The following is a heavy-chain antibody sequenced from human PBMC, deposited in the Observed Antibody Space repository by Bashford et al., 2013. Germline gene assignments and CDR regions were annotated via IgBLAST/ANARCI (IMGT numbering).Heavy chain of an antibody. CDR2: INPNSGGT. D-gene: IGHD6-13*01. J-gene: IGHJ6*01. V-gene: IGHV1-2*04. CDR1: GFTLTGYY. CDR3: ARESRSSSWYAYYYYYGMDV. Sequence: VASVKVSCKTSGFTLTGYYMHWVRQAPGQGLEWMGWINPNSGGTNYAQKFQGWVTMTRDTSISTAYMELSRLRSDDTAVYYCARESRSSSWYAYYYYYGMDVVGTKGPRSPSPQ.